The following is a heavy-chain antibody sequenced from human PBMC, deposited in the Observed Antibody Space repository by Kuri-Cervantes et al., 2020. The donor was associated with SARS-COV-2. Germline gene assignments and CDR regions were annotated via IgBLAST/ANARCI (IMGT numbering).Heavy chain of an antibody. V-gene: IGHV4-59*12. CDR1: GGSISSYY. D-gene: IGHD2-2*01. CDR2: IYYSGST. CDR3: VRGLEGYCSSTSCLRRGGNYYYYMDV. J-gene: IGHJ6*03. Sequence: GSLRLSCTVSGGSISSYYWSWIRQPPGKGLEWIGYIYYSGSTNYNPSLKSRVTISVDTSKNQFSLKLSSVTAADTAVYYCVRGLEGYCSSTSCLRRGGNYYYYMDVWGKGTTVTVSS.